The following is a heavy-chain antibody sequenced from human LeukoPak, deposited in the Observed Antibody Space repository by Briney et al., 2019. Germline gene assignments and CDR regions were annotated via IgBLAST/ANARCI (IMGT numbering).Heavy chain of an antibody. D-gene: IGHD5-12*01. V-gene: IGHV3-7*01. CDR3: ARDRSSGYDEAFDI. J-gene: IGHJ3*02. CDR2: IKQDGSEK. Sequence: GGSLRLSCAASGFTFSSYWMSWVRQAPGKGLEWVANIKQDGSEKYYVDSVKGRFTISRDNAKNSLYLQMNSLRAEDTAVYYCARDRSSGYDEAFDIWGQGTMVTVSS. CDR1: GFTFSSYW.